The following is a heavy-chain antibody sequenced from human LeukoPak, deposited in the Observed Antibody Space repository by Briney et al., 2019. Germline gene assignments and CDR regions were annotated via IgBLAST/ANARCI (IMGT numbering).Heavy chain of an antibody. CDR2: IYIDGTT. V-gene: IGHV3-66*02. D-gene: IGHD3-16*01. J-gene: IGHJ5*02. CDR3: ARDTATRRFGTWGT. Sequence: GGSLRLSCAASGFNVSINHMSWVRQAPGKGLEWVSVIYIDGTTYYGESVKGRFTISRDNSENTLDLQMNSLRAEDGAVYYCARDTATRRFGTWGTWGQGTLVTVSS. CDR1: GFNVSINH.